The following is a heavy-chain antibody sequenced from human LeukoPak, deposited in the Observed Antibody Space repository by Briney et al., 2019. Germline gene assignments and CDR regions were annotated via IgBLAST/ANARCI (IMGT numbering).Heavy chain of an antibody. CDR2: ISYDGSNK. CDR1: GFTFSSYG. Sequence: PGGSLRLSCAASGFTFSSYGMHWVRQAPGKGLEWVAVISYDGSNKYYADSVKGRFTISRDNSKNTLYLQMNSLRAEDTAVYYCAKNWNYFDYWGQGTLVTVSP. CDR3: AKNWNYFDY. D-gene: IGHD1-1*01. V-gene: IGHV3-30*18. J-gene: IGHJ4*02.